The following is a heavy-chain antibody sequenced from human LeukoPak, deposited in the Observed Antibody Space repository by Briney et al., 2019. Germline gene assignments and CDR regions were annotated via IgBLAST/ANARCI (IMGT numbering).Heavy chain of an antibody. CDR2: INPSGGST. Sequence: ASVKVSCKASGYTFTSYYMHWVRPAPGQGLEWMGIINPSGGSTSYAQKFQGRVTMPRDMSTSTVYMELSSLKSEDTAVYYCARDNGGSSADSWGQGTLVTVSS. V-gene: IGHV1-46*01. J-gene: IGHJ4*02. D-gene: IGHD6-6*01. CDR3: ARDNGGSSADS. CDR1: GYTFTSYY.